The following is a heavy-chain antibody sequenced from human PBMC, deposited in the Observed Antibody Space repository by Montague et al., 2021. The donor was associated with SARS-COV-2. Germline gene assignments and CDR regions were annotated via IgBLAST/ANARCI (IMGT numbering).Heavy chain of an antibody. CDR1: GGSITRNYY. D-gene: IGHD3-10*01. CDR3: ARPLVRGVPKAFDI. CDR2: IYYSGTT. Sequence: SETLSLTCTVSGGSITRNYYWGWIRQPPGKGLEWVGNIYYSGTTXXNPXXXSRVTISVDASKNRFSLNLTSVTAADTAVYYCARPLVRGVPKAFDIWGQGALVIVSS. V-gene: IGHV4-39*01. J-gene: IGHJ3*02.